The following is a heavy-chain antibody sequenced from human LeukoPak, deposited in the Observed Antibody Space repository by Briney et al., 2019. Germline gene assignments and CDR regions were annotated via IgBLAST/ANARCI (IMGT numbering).Heavy chain of an antibody. CDR3: ARAMVRGLSNPFDY. Sequence: ASVTVSCKASGYTFTNYYMHWVRQAPGQGLEWMGLINPSGGSTTYAQKFQGRVTMTRDTSTSTVYMELSSLRSADTAVYHCARAMVRGLSNPFDYWGQGTLVTVSS. CDR1: GYTFTNYY. J-gene: IGHJ4*02. V-gene: IGHV1-46*01. CDR2: INPSGGST. D-gene: IGHD3-10*01.